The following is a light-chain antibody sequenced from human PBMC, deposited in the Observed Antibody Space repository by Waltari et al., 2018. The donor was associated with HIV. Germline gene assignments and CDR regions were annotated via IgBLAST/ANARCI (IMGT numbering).Light chain of an antibody. CDR2: DVT. CDR1: SSDVGGYNY. J-gene: IGLJ2*01. V-gene: IGLV2-23*02. Sequence: QSALTQPASVSGSPGQSITISCTGTSSDVGGYNYVSWYQQHPGNAPKLMISDVTKRPSGVSSRFSGSKSGNTASLTISGLQAEDEADYYCCSYAGSSTFAVFGGGTKLTVL. CDR3: CSYAGSSTFAV.